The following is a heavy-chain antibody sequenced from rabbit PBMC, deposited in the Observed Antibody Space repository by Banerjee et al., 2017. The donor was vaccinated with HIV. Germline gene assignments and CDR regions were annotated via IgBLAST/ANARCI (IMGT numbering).Heavy chain of an antibody. CDR3: ARHPYGTSDSNL. J-gene: IGHJ4*01. CDR1: GFSFSSSYW. CDR2: IETGST. V-gene: IGHV1S45*01. D-gene: IGHD8-1*01. Sequence: QEQLEESGGDLVKPEGSLTLTCKASGFSFSSSYWMCWVRQAPGKGLEWIGCIETGSTYYASWAKGRFTITRSTSLNTVPLQLNSLIAADTATYFCARHPYGTSDSNLWGQGTLVPS.